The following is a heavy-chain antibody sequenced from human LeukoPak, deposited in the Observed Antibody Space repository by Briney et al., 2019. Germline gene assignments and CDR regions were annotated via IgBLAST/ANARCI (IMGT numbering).Heavy chain of an antibody. CDR3: ARGAYSNYLSVGY. Sequence: SETLSLTCALSGGSIPSYYWSWIRQTPGKGLEWIGYLLYSGSTNYNPSLKSRVTMSIDTSKNQFSLKLRSVTAADTAVYYCARGAYSNYLSVGYWGQGILVTVSS. CDR1: GGSIPSYY. CDR2: LLYSGST. D-gene: IGHD4-11*01. V-gene: IGHV4-59*01. J-gene: IGHJ4*02.